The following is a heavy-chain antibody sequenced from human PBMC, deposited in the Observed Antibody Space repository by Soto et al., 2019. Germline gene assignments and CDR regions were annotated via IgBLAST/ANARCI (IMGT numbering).Heavy chain of an antibody. D-gene: IGHD5-12*01. V-gene: IGHV1-18*01. CDR3: AKSPRGEMATD. J-gene: IGHJ4*02. CDR2: INTYNGMT. CDR1: GYTFINYH. Sequence: QVQLVQSGGEEKKPGASVTVSCKASGYTFINYHITWVRQAPGHGLEWMAWINTYNGMTDYAQRFQGRVTMTRDTSTSTAYMELRNLGSDDTAVYFCAKSPRGEMATDWGQGTLVTVSS.